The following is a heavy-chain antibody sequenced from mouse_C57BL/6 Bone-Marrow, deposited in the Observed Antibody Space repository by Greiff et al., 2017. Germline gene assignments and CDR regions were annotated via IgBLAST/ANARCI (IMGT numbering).Heavy chain of an antibody. J-gene: IGHJ2*01. Sequence: VQLQESGPGLVQPSQSLSIPCTVSGFSLTSYGVHWVRQSPGKGLEWLGVIWSGGSTDYNEAFMSRMSITKDNSKSQVFFKMNRLQADDTAIYYCAKSYFDYWGQGTTLTGSS. CDR1: GFSLTSYG. CDR3: AKSYFDY. CDR2: IWSGGST. V-gene: IGHV2-5*01.